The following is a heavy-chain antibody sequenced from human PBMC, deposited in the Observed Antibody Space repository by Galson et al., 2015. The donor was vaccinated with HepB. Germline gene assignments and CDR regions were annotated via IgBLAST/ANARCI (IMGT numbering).Heavy chain of an antibody. CDR3: AKAVAATATRDDAFDI. D-gene: IGHD6-13*01. CDR1: GFTFDDYA. V-gene: IGHV3-9*01. CDR2: ISWNSGSI. Sequence: SLRLSCAASGFTFDDYAMHWVRQAPGKGLEWVSGISWNSGSIGYADSVKGRFTISRDNGKNSLYLQMNSLRVEDTALYHCAKAVAATATRDDAFDIWGQGTMVTVSS. J-gene: IGHJ3*02.